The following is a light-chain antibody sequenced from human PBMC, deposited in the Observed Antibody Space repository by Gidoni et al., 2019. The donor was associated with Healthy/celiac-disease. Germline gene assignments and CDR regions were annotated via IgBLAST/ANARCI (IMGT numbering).Light chain of an antibody. J-gene: IGKJ5*01. CDR3: QQSYSTPPT. Sequence: DIQMTHSPASLSAAVGDRVTITCRASQRISSYLNWYQQKPGKAPKLLIYAASSLQSGVPSRFSGSGSGTDFTLTISSLQPEDFATYYCQQSYSTPPTFGQGTRLEIK. CDR1: QRISSY. V-gene: IGKV1-39*01. CDR2: AAS.